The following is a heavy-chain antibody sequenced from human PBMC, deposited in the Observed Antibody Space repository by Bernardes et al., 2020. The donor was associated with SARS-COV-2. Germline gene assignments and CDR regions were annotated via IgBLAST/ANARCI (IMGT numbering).Heavy chain of an antibody. Sequence: GGSLRLSCAASGFTFSSYWMSWVRQAPGKGLEWVANIKQDGSEKYYVDSVKGRFTISRDNAKNSLYLQMNSLKTEDTAVYYCIESGYCSTTSCPRAYFQHWGQGTLVTVSS. D-gene: IGHD2-2*01. CDR3: IESGYCSTTSCPRAYFQH. CDR2: IKQDGSEK. CDR1: GFTFSSYW. V-gene: IGHV3-7*03. J-gene: IGHJ1*01.